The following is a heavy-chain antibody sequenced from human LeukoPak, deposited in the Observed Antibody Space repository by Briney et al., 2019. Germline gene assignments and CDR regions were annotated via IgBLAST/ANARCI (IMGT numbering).Heavy chain of an antibody. V-gene: IGHV4-59*08. J-gene: IGHJ4*02. CDR3: ARLAKYSYAPYYFDY. D-gene: IGHD5-18*01. Sequence: PSETLSLTCTVSGGSISSYYWSWIRQPPGKGLEWSGYIYYSGSTNYNPSLKSRVTISVETSKNQFSLKLSSVTAADTAVYYCARLAKYSYAPYYFDYWGQGTLVTVSS. CDR1: GGSISSYY. CDR2: IYYSGST.